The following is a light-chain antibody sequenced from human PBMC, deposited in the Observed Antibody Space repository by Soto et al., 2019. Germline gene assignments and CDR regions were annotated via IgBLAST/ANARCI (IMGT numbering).Light chain of an antibody. Sequence: QSVLTQPPSVSAAPGQKVTVSCSGSSSNIGTNAVNWYQQLPGTAPKLLIYSNTQRPSGVPDRFSGSKSGTSASLAISGLQSEDEADYYCAAWDDSLNGLLFGGGTKLTVL. V-gene: IGLV1-44*01. J-gene: IGLJ2*01. CDR2: SNT. CDR3: AAWDDSLNGLL. CDR1: SSNIGTNA.